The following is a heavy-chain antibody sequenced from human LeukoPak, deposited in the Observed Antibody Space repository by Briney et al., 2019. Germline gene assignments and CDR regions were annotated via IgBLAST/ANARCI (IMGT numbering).Heavy chain of an antibody. CDR2: ISYDGSNK. J-gene: IGHJ3*02. CDR3: AKVERVLTMIVADAFDI. V-gene: IGHV3-30*02. Sequence: GGSVKLSCAASGYTFSSYGMHWVRQAPGKGLEWVAFISYDGSNKYYAESVKGRVTITRDNSKNTVYLEMNSLRAEDTAVYYCAKVERVLTMIVADAFDIWGQGTMVTVSS. CDR1: GYTFSSYG. D-gene: IGHD3-22*01.